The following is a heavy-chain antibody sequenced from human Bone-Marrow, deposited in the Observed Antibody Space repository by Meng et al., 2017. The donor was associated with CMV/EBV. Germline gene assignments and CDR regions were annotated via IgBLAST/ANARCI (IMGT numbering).Heavy chain of an antibody. J-gene: IGHJ6*02. CDR2: IWYDGSNK. CDR1: GFTFSSYW. D-gene: IGHD1-1*01. V-gene: IGHV3-33*06. CDR3: AKELDYYYYGMDV. Sequence: GGSLRLSCAASGFTFSSYWMSWVRQAPGKGLEWVAVIWYDGSNKYYADSVKGRFTISRDNSKNTLYLQMNSLRAEDTAVYYCAKELDYYYYGMDVWGQGTTVTVSS.